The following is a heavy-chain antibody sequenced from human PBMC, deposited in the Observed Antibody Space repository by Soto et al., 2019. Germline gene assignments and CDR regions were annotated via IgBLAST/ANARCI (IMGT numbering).Heavy chain of an antibody. CDR1: GFTFDDYA. D-gene: IGHD3-16*01. CDR3: VKDMSPGEVSRSDYMDV. J-gene: IGHJ6*03. V-gene: IGHV3-9*01. CDR2: ISWNSGNI. Sequence: EVQLVESGGDLVQPGRSLRLSCAASGFTFDDYAMHWVRQAPGKGLEWVSGISWNSGNIGYADSVKGRFTISRDNANNSLYLQMSSLGAEDTALSYCVKDMSPGEVSRSDYMDVWGKGTTVTVSS.